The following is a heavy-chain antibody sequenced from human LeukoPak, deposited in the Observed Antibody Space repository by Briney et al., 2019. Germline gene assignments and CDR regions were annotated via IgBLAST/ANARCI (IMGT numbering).Heavy chain of an antibody. CDR2: INHSGST. D-gene: IGHD2-2*01. J-gene: IGHJ6*02. V-gene: IGHV4-34*01. Sequence: SETLSLTCAVYGGSFSGYYWSWIRQPPGKGLEWIGEINHSGSTNYNPSLKSRVTISVDTSKNQFSLKLSSATAADTAVYYCARLKNIVVVPARRAYGMDVWGQGTTVTVSS. CDR3: ARLKNIVVVPARRAYGMDV. CDR1: GGSFSGYY.